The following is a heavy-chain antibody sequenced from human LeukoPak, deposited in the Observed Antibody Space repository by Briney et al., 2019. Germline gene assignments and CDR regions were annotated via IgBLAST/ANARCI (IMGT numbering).Heavy chain of an antibody. CDR1: GFTFDDYA. D-gene: IGHD1-1*01. Sequence: PGGSLRLSCAASGFTFDDYAMHWVRQTPGKGLEWVSGISWKSGTIGYAESVKGRFTISRDNAKNSLYLQMNSLRAEDTALYYCAKEGQRGHYYYSYMDVWGKGTTVTVSS. V-gene: IGHV3-9*01. CDR3: AKEGQRGHYYYSYMDV. J-gene: IGHJ6*03. CDR2: ISWKSGTI.